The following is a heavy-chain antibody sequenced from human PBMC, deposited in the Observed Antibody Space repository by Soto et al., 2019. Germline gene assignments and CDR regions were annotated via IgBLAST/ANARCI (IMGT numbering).Heavy chain of an antibody. CDR3: ARDRWFDP. CDR1: GGPISSYY. CDR2: IYYSGST. Sequence: SETLSLTCTVSGGPISSYYWSWIRQPPGKGLEWIGYIYYSGSTNYNPSLKSRVTISVDTSKNQFSLKLSSVTAADTAVYYCARDRWFDPWGQGTLVTVSS. V-gene: IGHV4-59*01. J-gene: IGHJ5*02.